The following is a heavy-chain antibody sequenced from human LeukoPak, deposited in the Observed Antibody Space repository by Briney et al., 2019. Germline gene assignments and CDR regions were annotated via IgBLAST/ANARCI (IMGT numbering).Heavy chain of an antibody. CDR3: ASSIAATDTDLDY. Sequence: PGGSLRLSCAASGFTFSNYAMSWVRQAPGKGLEWVSAISGGGGRTYYADSVKGRFTISRDNSKNTLYLQMNSLRAEDTAVYYCASSIAATDTDLDYWGQGTLVTVSS. CDR2: ISGGGGRT. J-gene: IGHJ4*02. D-gene: IGHD6-13*01. V-gene: IGHV3-23*01. CDR1: GFTFSNYA.